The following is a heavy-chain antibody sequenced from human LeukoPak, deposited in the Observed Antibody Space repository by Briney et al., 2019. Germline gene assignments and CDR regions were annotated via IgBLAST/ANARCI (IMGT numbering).Heavy chain of an antibody. CDR2: IYYSGST. CDR3: ARRYCTNGVCYSSSSFDY. Sequence: KTSETLSLTCTVSGGSIRSSSYYWGWIRQPPGKGLEWIGSIYYSGSTYYNPSLKSRVTISVDTSKNQFSLKLSSVTAADTAVYYCARRYCTNGVCYSSSSFDYWGQGTLVTVSS. CDR1: GGSIRSSSYY. D-gene: IGHD2-8*01. V-gene: IGHV4-39*07. J-gene: IGHJ4*02.